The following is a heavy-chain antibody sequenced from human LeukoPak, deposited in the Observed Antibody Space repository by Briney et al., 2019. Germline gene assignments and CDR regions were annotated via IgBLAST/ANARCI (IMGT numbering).Heavy chain of an antibody. Sequence: KPSETLSLTCSVSGGSITNYYWSWIRQPPGKGLEWIGYIYYTGRTNYNPSLKSRVTISVDTSKNQFSLKLSSVTAADTAVYYCARGPSDVPFDYWGQGTLVADSS. V-gene: IGHV4-59*01. J-gene: IGHJ4*02. CDR1: GGSITNYY. CDR2: IYYTGRT. CDR3: ARGPSDVPFDY.